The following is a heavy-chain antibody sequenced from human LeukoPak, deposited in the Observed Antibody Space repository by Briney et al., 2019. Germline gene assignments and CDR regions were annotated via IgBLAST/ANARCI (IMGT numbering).Heavy chain of an antibody. CDR2: INHSGST. D-gene: IGHD2-15*01. V-gene: IGHV4-34*01. CDR3: ARGRRGCSGGRCYHNWFGP. CDR1: GGSFSGYY. Sequence: PSETLSLTCAVYGGSFSGYYWSWIRQPPGKGLEWIGEINHSGSTNYNPSLKSRATISVDTSKNQFSLKLSSVTAADTAVYYCARGRRGCSGGRCYHNWFGPWGQGTPVTVSS. J-gene: IGHJ5*02.